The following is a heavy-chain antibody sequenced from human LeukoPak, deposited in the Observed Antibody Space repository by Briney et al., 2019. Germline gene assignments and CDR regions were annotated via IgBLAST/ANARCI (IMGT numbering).Heavy chain of an antibody. CDR3: AFREQAAAGTSYFQH. J-gene: IGHJ1*01. CDR1: GYTFTSYG. V-gene: IGHV1-18*01. D-gene: IGHD6-13*01. CDR2: ISAYNGNT. Sequence: GASVKVSCKASGYTFTSYGISWVRQAPGQGLEWMGWISAYNGNTNYAQKLQGRVTMTTDTSTSTAYMELRSLRSDDTAVHYCAFREQAAAGTSYFQHWGQGTLVTVSS.